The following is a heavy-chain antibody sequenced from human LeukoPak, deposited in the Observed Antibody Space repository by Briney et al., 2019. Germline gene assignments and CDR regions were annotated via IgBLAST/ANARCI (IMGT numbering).Heavy chain of an antibody. CDR2: IYYSGST. Sequence: GSLRLSCAASGFTFRTYAMSWVRQAPGKGLEWIGYIYYSGSTNYNPSLKSRVTISVDTSKNQFSLKLSSVTAADTAVYYCARGTTVTQIAFFWGQGTMVTVSS. J-gene: IGHJ3*01. CDR3: ARGTTVTQIAFF. CDR1: GFTFRTYA. D-gene: IGHD4-11*01. V-gene: IGHV4-59*01.